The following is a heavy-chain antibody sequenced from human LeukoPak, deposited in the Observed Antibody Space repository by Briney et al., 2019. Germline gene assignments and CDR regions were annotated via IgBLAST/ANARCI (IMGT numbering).Heavy chain of an antibody. Sequence: ASVLVSCKASGYTFTGQDMNWVRHAPGQGLEWMGWINPNTGDTHYAQKFQGRVTMTRDTTISTAYMELSRLTSDDPAVYYCASSPRYSSSPPFHYRGERRLLTVSS. V-gene: IGHV1-2*02. J-gene: IGHJ4*02. CDR2: INPNTGDT. CDR3: ASSPRYSSSPPFHY. CDR1: GYTFTGQD. D-gene: IGHD6-19*01.